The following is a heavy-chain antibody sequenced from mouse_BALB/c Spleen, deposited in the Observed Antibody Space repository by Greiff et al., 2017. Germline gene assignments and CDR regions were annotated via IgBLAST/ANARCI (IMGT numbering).Heavy chain of an antibody. V-gene: IGHV5-12-2*01. CDR1: GFTFSSYT. J-gene: IGHJ3*01. CDR3: AGHLGDYDDAGFAY. Sequence: EVQVVESGGGLVQPGGSLKLSCAASGFTFSSYTMSWVRQTPEKRLEWVAYISNGGGSTYYPDTVKGRFTISRDNAKNTLYLQMSSLKSEDTAMYYCAGHLGDYDDAGFAYWGQGTLVTVSA. CDR2: ISNGGGST. D-gene: IGHD2-4*01.